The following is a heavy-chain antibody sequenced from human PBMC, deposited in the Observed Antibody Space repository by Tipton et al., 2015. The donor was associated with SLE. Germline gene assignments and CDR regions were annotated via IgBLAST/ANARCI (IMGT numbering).Heavy chain of an antibody. D-gene: IGHD1-26*01. CDR2: ISGSGGST. Sequence: SLRLSCAASGFTFSSYAMSWVRQAPGKGLEWVSAISGSGGSTYYADSVKGRFTISRDNSKNTLYLQMNSLRAEDTAVYYCTRGGSTRGYYYGMDVWGQGTTVTVSS. J-gene: IGHJ6*02. CDR1: GFTFSSYA. CDR3: TRGGSTRGYYYGMDV. V-gene: IGHV3-23*01.